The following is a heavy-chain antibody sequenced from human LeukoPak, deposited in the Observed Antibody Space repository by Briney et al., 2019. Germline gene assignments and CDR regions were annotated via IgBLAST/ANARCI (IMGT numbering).Heavy chain of an antibody. CDR1: GFTFSSYW. CDR3: AREIAVAATYYYYMDV. D-gene: IGHD6-19*01. Sequence: GGSLRLSCAASGFTFSSYWMSWVRQAPGKGLEWVANIKQDGSEKYYVDSVKGRFTISRDNAKNSLYLQMNSLRAEDTAVYYCAREIAVAATYYYYMDVWGKGTTVTISS. J-gene: IGHJ6*03. CDR2: IKQDGSEK. V-gene: IGHV3-7*01.